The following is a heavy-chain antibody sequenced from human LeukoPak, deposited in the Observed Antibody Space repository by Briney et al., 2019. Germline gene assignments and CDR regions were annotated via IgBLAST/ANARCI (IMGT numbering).Heavy chain of an antibody. CDR2: ISYDGSNK. D-gene: IGHD1-7*01. CDR1: GFTFSSYA. J-gene: IGHJ4*02. V-gene: IGHV3-30-3*01. CDR3: ERDRAGTGRDY. Sequence: GGSLRLSCAASGFTFSSYAMHWVRQAPGKGLEWVAVISYDGSNKYYADSVKGRSTISRDNSKNTLYLQMNSLRAEDTAVYYCERDRAGTGRDYWGQGTLVTVSS.